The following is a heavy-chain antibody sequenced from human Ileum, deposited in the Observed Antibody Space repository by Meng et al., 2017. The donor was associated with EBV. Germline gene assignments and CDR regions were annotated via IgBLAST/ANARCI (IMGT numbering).Heavy chain of an antibody. V-gene: IGHV4-59*01. CDR2: FYEGTT. D-gene: IGHD1-26*01. J-gene: IGHJ4*02. CDR1: GVSISGNY. Sequence: QGQLQESGPGLVKPSGTLSLTCDVSGVSISGNYWSWIRQSPVKGLEWIGFFYEGTTNYNPSLKSRVTIAAGPANNQISLRLSSVTSADTAVYYCAKGGQWDPLDSWGRGILVTVSS. CDR3: AKGGQWDPLDS.